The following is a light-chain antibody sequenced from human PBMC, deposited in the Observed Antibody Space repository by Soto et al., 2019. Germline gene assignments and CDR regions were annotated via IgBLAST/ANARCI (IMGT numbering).Light chain of an antibody. CDR3: QQYNNWPIT. CDR2: DAS. J-gene: IGKJ5*01. Sequence: EIVMTQSPATLYVSPGERATLSCRASQSVSRNLAWYQQKPGQAPRLLIYDASTRATGTPARFSGSGSGTKFTLSISSLQSEDFAVYYCQQYNNWPITFGQGTRPEIK. V-gene: IGKV3D-15*01. CDR1: QSVSRN.